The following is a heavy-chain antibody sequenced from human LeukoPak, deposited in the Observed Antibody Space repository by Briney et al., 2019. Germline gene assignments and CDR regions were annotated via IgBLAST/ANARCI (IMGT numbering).Heavy chain of an antibody. V-gene: IGHV4-59*02. D-gene: IGHD4-17*01. CDR3: ARDKTADGDYLSWYFDL. CDR2: ISDIGRT. CDR1: GGSVVNDY. J-gene: IGHJ2*01. Sequence: SETLSLTCTVSGGSVVNDYWSWIRQPPGKGLEWIGYISDIGRTNYNASLKNRITISRDTSKNLLSLKVDSVTAADTAVYYCARDKTADGDYLSWYFDLWGRGTLVTVSS.